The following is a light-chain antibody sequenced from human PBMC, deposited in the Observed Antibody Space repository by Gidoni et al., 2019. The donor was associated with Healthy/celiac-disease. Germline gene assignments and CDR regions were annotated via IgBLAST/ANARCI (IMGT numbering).Light chain of an antibody. CDR1: QSVSSN. Sequence: ELVMTQSPATLSVSPVERATRSCRASQSVSSNLAWYQQKPGQAPRLLIYGASTRATGIPARFSGSGSGTEFTLTISSLQSEDFAVYYCQQYNNWALTFGGGTKVEIK. CDR3: QQYNNWALT. V-gene: IGKV3-15*01. J-gene: IGKJ4*01. CDR2: GAS.